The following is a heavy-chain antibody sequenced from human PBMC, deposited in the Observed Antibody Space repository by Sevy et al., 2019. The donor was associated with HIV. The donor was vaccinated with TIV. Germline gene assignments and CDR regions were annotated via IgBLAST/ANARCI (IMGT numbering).Heavy chain of an antibody. V-gene: IGHV3-33*08. Sequence: GESLKISCAASGFTFSSYGMHWVRQAPGKGLEWVAVIWYDGSNKYYADSVKGRFTISRDNSKNTLFLQMSSLRAEDTAVYYCATRKSGDYYYYFYMDVWGKGTTVTVSS. CDR1: GFTFSSYG. J-gene: IGHJ6*03. CDR3: ATRKSGDYYYYFYMDV. D-gene: IGHD3-10*01. CDR2: IWYDGSNK.